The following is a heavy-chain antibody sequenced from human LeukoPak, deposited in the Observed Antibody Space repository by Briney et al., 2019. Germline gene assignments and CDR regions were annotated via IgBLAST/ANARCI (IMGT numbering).Heavy chain of an antibody. D-gene: IGHD3-9*01. CDR3: AKDGDILTGYSYYFDY. CDR1: GFTYSSYA. V-gene: IGHV3-23*01. Sequence: GGSLRLSCAASGFTYSSYAMSWVRQAPGKGLEWVSAISGSGGSTYYADSVKGRFTISRDNSKNTLYLQMNSLRAEDTAVYYWAKDGDILTGYSYYFDYWGQGTLVTVSS. CDR2: ISGSGGST. J-gene: IGHJ4*02.